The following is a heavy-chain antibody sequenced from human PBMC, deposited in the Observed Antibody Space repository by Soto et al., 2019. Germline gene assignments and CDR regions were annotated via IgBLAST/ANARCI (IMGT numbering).Heavy chain of an antibody. CDR3: AREHYDGGDGYFFNY. J-gene: IGHJ4*02. CDR1: GFTFSKYR. CDR2: ISSSSSSK. V-gene: IGHV3-21*06. D-gene: IGHD2-21*01. Sequence: PGESLKISCAASGFTFSKYRMNWVRQAPGKGLEWVSYISSSSSSKFYADSVKDRFTISRDNAKSLLYLQMNSLRAEDTAVYYCAREHYDGGDGYFFNYWGQGTRVTVSS.